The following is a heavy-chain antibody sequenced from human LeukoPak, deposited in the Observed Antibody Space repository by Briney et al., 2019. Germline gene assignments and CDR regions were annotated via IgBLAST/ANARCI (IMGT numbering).Heavy chain of an antibody. V-gene: IGHV4-39*01. CDR3: ARQDASGSWNY. D-gene: IGHD3-10*01. Sequence: PSETLSLTCTVSGGSISSSSYYWGWIRQPPGKGLEWIGSIYYSGSTYYNPSLKSRVTISVDTSKNQFSLKLSAVTAADTAVFYCARQDASGSWNYWGQGTLVTVSS. CDR1: GGSISSSSYY. J-gene: IGHJ4*02. CDR2: IYYSGST.